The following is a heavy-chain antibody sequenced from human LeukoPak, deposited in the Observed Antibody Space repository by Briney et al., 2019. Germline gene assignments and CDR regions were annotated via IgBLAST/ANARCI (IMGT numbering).Heavy chain of an antibody. CDR3: ARHYKHEDTTFEAFDL. Sequence: GESLKISCKGSGYSFISDWIGWVRQKPGEGLVWMGMIDPGDSDIRHAPSFGGQVTLSVDKSIDTAYLHWRSLKASDTAVYYCARHYKHEDTTFEAFDLWGQGTMVIVS. J-gene: IGHJ3*01. CDR2: IDPGDSDI. CDR1: GYSFISDW. D-gene: IGHD2/OR15-2a*01. V-gene: IGHV5-51*01.